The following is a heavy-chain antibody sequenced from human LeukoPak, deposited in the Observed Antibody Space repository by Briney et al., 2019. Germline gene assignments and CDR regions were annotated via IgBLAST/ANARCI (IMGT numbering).Heavy chain of an antibody. V-gene: IGHV6-1*01. CDR2: TYYRSKWYN. Sequence: SQTLSLTCAISGDSVSSNSAAWHWIRQSPSRGLEWLGRTYYRSKWYNDYAVSVKSRITINPATSKNQFSLKLNSVTPEDTAVYYGARDQSEGYSGYDHYYYGMDVWGQGTTVTVSS. CDR1: GDSVSSNSAA. J-gene: IGHJ6*02. D-gene: IGHD5-12*01. CDR3: ARDQSEGYSGYDHYYYGMDV.